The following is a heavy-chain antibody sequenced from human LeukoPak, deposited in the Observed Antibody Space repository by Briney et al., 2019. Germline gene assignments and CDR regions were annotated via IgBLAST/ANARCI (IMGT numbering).Heavy chain of an antibody. D-gene: IGHD6-13*01. V-gene: IGHV3-21*01. Sequence: GGSLRLSCAASGFTFSRYAMHWVRQAPGKGLEWVAAISTTSGNIYYADSVKGRFTMSRDNAKNSLYLQMNSLRADDTAVYYCARVLEAASFDYWGQGSPVTVSS. CDR3: ARVLEAASFDY. CDR1: GFTFSRYA. J-gene: IGHJ4*02. CDR2: ISTTSGNI.